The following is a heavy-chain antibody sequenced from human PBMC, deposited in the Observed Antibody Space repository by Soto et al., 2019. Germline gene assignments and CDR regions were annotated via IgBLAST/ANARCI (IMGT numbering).Heavy chain of an antibody. Sequence: PSETLSLTCTVSGGSISSYYWSWIRQPPGKGLEWIGYIYYSGSTSYDPSLKSRVTISADTSKNQFSLKLNSMTAADTAVYYCARHNYGSGSTYFDYWGQGTLVTVSS. CDR1: GGSISSYY. J-gene: IGHJ4*02. D-gene: IGHD3-10*01. CDR2: IYYSGST. CDR3: ARHNYGSGSTYFDY. V-gene: IGHV4-59*08.